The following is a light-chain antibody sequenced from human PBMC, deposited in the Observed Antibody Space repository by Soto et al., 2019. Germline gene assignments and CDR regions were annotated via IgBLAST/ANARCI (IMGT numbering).Light chain of an antibody. Sequence: QPVLTQPPSASGTPGQRVTISCSGSSSNIGSNTVNWYQHLPGTAPQLLIYGNYERPSGVPDRFSGSKSGTSASLAISGLQSEDEADYYCTAWDDSLSGVVFGGGTKLTVL. V-gene: IGLV1-44*01. J-gene: IGLJ2*01. CDR1: SSNIGSNT. CDR3: TAWDDSLSGVV. CDR2: GNY.